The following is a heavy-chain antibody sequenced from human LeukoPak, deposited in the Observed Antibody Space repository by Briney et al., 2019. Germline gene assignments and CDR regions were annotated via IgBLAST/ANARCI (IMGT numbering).Heavy chain of an antibody. Sequence: GGSLRLSCAASGFSVSSNYMSWVRQAPGKGLEWVSVIYSGGSTYYPDSVKGRFTISRDNSKNTLYLQMKSLRAEDTAVYYCARTDETAPAEDFQHWGQGTLVTVSS. CDR3: ARTDETAPAEDFQH. CDR2: IYSGGST. CDR1: GFSVSSNY. V-gene: IGHV3-53*01. D-gene: IGHD2-21*02. J-gene: IGHJ1*01.